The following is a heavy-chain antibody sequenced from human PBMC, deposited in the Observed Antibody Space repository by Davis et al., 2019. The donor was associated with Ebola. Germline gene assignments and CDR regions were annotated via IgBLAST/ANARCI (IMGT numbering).Heavy chain of an antibody. J-gene: IGHJ6*04. V-gene: IGHV3-23*01. Sequence: GGSLRLSCAASGFIVSDKYMSWVRQAPGKGLEWVSAISGSGGSTYYADSVKGRFTISRDNSRNTLYLQMTSLRVDDTAVYYCAKGGSGWPSDYSYDTGVWGNGTTVTVSS. D-gene: IGHD6-19*01. CDR2: ISGSGGST. CDR1: GFIVSDKY. CDR3: AKGGSGWPSDYSYDTGV.